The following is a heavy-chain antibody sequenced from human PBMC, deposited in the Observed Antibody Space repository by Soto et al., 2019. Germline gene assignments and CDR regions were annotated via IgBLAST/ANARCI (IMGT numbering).Heavy chain of an antibody. D-gene: IGHD3-10*01. V-gene: IGHV4-4*07. Sequence: PSETLSLTCTVSGGSISSFYWSWIRQPAGKGLEWIGRIYTSGSTNYNPSLKSRVTMSVDTSKNQFSLKLTSVTAADTAVYHCARDLGYFDSGSSANNYYYGMDVCGRGTTVTVSS. CDR1: GGSISSFY. J-gene: IGHJ6*02. CDR3: ARDLGYFDSGSSANNYYYGMDV. CDR2: IYTSGST.